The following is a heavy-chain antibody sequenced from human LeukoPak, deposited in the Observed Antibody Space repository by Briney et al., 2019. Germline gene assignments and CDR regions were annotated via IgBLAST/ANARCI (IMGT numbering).Heavy chain of an antibody. V-gene: IGHV4-38-2*02. CDR2: ISHSGNT. Sequence: SETLSLTCTVSGNSISSGYYWGWIRQPPGKGLKWIGSISHSGNTYYNPSLKSRVTISVDTSRNQFSLKLNSVTAADTAVYYCAKSNGYGLVDIWGQGTMVTVSS. CDR3: AKSNGYGLVDI. D-gene: IGHD3-10*01. J-gene: IGHJ3*02. CDR1: GNSISSGYY.